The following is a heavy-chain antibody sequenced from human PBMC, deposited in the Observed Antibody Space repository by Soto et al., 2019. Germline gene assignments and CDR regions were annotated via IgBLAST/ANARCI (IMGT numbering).Heavy chain of an antibody. CDR3: ARDSSSGALGYYGMDV. Sequence: QVQLVESGGGLVKPGGSLRLSCAASGFTFSDYYMSWIRQAPGKGLEWVSYISSSSSYTNYADSVKGRFTISRDNAKNSLYLQMNSLRAEDTAVYYCARDSSSGALGYYGMDVWGQGTTVTVSS. V-gene: IGHV3-11*06. J-gene: IGHJ6*02. CDR2: ISSSSSYT. CDR1: GFTFSDYY. D-gene: IGHD6-6*01.